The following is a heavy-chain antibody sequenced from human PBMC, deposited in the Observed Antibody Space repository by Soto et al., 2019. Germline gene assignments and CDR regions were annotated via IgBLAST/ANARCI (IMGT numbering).Heavy chain of an antibody. CDR3: ARDHCSGGSCYYYYYGMDV. J-gene: IGHJ6*02. V-gene: IGHV3-21*01. Sequence: GGSLRLSCAASGFTFSSYSMSWVRQAPGKGLEWVSSISSSSSYIYYADSVKGRFTISRVNAKNSLYLQMNSLRAEDTAVYYCARDHCSGGSCYYYYYGMDVWGQGTTVTVSS. D-gene: IGHD2-15*01. CDR1: GFTFSSYS. CDR2: ISSSSSYI.